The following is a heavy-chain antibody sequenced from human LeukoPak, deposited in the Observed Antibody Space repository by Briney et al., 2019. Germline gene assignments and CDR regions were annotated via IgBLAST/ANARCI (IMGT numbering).Heavy chain of an antibody. CDR3: ARAGELNYNWFDP. Sequence: SQTLSLTCTVSGGSISSGGYYWSWIRQHPGKGLEWIGYIYYSGSTYYNPSLKSRVTISVDTSKNQFSLKLSSVTAAGTAVYYCARAGELNYNWFDPWGQGTLVTVSS. D-gene: IGHD1-26*01. V-gene: IGHV4-31*03. J-gene: IGHJ5*02. CDR2: IYYSGST. CDR1: GGSISSGGYY.